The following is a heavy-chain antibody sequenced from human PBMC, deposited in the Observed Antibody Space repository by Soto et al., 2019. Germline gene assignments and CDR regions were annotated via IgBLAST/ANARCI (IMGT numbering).Heavy chain of an antibody. Sequence: PSETLSLTCAVSGGSISSSNWWSWVRQPPGKGLEWIGEIYHSGSTNYNPSLKSRVTISVDKSKNQFSLKLSSVTAADTAVYYCARIGVLLWFGEERFSRWFDPWGQGTLVTVSS. CDR1: GGSISSSNW. CDR3: ARIGVLLWFGEERFSRWFDP. CDR2: IYHSGST. D-gene: IGHD3-10*01. J-gene: IGHJ5*02. V-gene: IGHV4-4*02.